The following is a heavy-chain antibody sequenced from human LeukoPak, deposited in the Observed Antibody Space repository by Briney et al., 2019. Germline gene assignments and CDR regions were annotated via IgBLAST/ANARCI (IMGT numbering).Heavy chain of an antibody. D-gene: IGHD6-25*01. CDR1: GFSFSSYS. CDR3: ARDMSSGTRDY. CDR2: ISSSSSYI. Sequence: NPGGSLRLSCAASGFSFSSYSMNWVRQAPGKGLEWVSSISSSSSYIYYADSVKGRFTISRDNAKNSLYLQMNSLRAEDTAVYYCARDMSSGTRDYWGQGTLVTVSS. V-gene: IGHV3-21*01. J-gene: IGHJ4*02.